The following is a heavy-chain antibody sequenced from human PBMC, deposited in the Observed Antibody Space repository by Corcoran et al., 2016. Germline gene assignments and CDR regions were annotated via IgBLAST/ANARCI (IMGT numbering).Heavy chain of an antibody. CDR3: AREEQQLEEFGFDP. V-gene: IGHV6-1*01. CDR1: GDSVSSNSAA. Sequence: QVQLQQSGPGLVKPSQTLSLTCAISGDSVSSNSAAWNWIRQSPSRGLEWLGRTYHRSKWYNDYAVSVKSRITINQDTSKNQFSLQLNSVTPEDTAVYYCAREEQQLEEFGFDPWGQGTLVTVSS. CDR2: TYHRSKWYN. D-gene: IGHD6-13*01. J-gene: IGHJ5*02.